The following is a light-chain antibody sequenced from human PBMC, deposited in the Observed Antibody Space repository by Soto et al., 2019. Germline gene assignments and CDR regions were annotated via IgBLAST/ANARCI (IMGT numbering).Light chain of an antibody. CDR1: QTVRTNY. Sequence: EIVLTQSPGTLSLSPGERATLSYRASQTVRTNYLAWFQHKPGQAPRLLIYGASSRATGIPDRFSGSGSGTDFTLTINRLEPEDFAVYFCQHYSDSPLTFGGGTKVEIK. CDR3: QHYSDSPLT. CDR2: GAS. J-gene: IGKJ4*01. V-gene: IGKV3-20*01.